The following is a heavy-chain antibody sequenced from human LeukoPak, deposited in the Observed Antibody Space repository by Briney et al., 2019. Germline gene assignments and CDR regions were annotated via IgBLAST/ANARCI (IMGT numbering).Heavy chain of an antibody. J-gene: IGHJ4*02. V-gene: IGHV3-48*03. CDR2: ISNSGSTI. D-gene: IGHD2-2*03. CDR3: ASGYCSGTSCYRGSLDY. CDR1: GFNFSSYW. Sequence: GGSLRLSCAASGFNFSSYWMNWVRQAPGKGLEWVSYISNSGSTIYYADSLKGRFIIPRDNAKNSLYLQMNSLRAEDTAVYYCASGYCSGTSCYRGSLDYWGQGTLVTVSS.